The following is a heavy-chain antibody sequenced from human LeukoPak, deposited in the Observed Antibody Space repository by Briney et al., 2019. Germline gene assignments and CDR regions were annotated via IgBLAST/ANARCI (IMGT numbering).Heavy chain of an antibody. V-gene: IGHV4-30-4*01. Sequence: PSRTLSLTCTVSGGSISSGDYYWSWIRQPPGKGLEWIGYIYYSGSTYYNPSLKSRVTISVDTSKNQFSLKLSSVTAADTAVYYCAREYQLLWAGYFDLWGRGTLVTVSS. J-gene: IGHJ2*01. D-gene: IGHD2-2*01. CDR3: AREYQLLWAGYFDL. CDR2: IYYSGST. CDR1: GGSISSGDYY.